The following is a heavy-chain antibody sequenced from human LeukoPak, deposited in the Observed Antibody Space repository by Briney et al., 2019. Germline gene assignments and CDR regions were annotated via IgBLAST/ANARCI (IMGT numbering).Heavy chain of an antibody. D-gene: IGHD6-19*01. CDR1: GFTFDDYA. CDR2: ISWNSGSI. CDR3: AKDQIAMAGPMDY. J-gene: IGHJ4*02. Sequence: GGSLRHSCAASGFTFDDYAMHWVRQAPGKGLEWVSGISWNSGSIDYADSVKGRFTISRDNAKNSLYLQMNSLRAEDTAFYYCAKDQIAMAGPMDYWGQGTLVTVSS. V-gene: IGHV3-9*01.